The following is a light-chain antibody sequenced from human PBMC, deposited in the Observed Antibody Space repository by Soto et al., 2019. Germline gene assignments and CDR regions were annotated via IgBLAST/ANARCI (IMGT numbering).Light chain of an antibody. CDR2: DTI. CDR1: TGAVTRGQF. V-gene: IGLV7-46*01. CDR3: LLSYSGIWV. J-gene: IGLJ3*02. Sequence: QAVVTQEPSLIVSPGGPFTLPCDSSTGAVTRGQFPCWLQQKPGQAPRTLIYDTINRHSWTPARFSPSLLGGKAALTLSGARPDDEADYYCLLSYSGIWVFGGGTKLTVL.